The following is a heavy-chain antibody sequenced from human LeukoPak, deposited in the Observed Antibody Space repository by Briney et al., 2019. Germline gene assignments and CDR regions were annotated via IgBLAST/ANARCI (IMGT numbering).Heavy chain of an antibody. CDR1: GGSISSYY. CDR3: ARHGGSWTFDY. J-gene: IGHJ4*02. V-gene: IGHV4-59*08. Sequence: PSEALSLTCTVSGGSISSYYWSWIRQPPERGLERIGYIWNSGNTIYNPSLRSRVTISIDMSKNQFSLKLTSVTAADTAVYYCARHGGSWTFDYWGQGTLVTVSS. CDR2: IWNSGNT. D-gene: IGHD6-13*01.